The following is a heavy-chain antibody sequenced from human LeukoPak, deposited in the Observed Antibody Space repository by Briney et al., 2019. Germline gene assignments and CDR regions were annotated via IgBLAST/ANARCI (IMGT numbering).Heavy chain of an antibody. D-gene: IGHD6-13*01. CDR1: GGSISSNNW. V-gene: IGHV4-4*02. J-gene: IGHJ5*02. CDR3: ARTSPGLKAAAGNNWFDP. Sequence: PSETLSLTCAVSGGSISSNNWWSWVRQPPGKGLEWIGEVYHSGSTSYNPSLKSRVTISVDTSKNQFSLKLSSVTAADTAVYYCARTSPGLKAAAGNNWFDPWGQGTLVTVSS. CDR2: VYHSGST.